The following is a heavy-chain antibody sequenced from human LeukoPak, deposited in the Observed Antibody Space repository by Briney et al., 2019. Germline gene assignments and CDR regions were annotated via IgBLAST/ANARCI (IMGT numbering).Heavy chain of an antibody. V-gene: IGHV4-59*01. J-gene: IGHJ6*03. CDR1: GGSISSYY. CDR2: IYYSGST. Sequence: SETLSLTCTVSGGSISSYYWSWIRQPPGKGLEWIGYIYYSGSTNYNPSLKSRVTISVDTSKNQFSLKLSSVTAADTAVYYCARAVPYYYYMDVWGKGTTLTVSS. CDR3: ARAVPYYYYMDV.